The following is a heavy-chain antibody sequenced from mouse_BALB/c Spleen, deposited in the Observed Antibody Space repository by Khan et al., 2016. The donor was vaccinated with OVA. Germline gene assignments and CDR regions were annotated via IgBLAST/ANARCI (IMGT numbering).Heavy chain of an antibody. J-gene: IGHJ3*01. CDR3: ARPSYYGNPYFTY. Sequence: DVKLVESGGGFVKPGGSLKLSCAASGFAFSSYDMSWVRQTPEKRLEWVATISTGGSYTYYPDSVKGRFTISRDIARNPLYLQMRNLRSEDTALYYCARPSYYGNPYFTYWGQGTLVTVSA. CDR2: ISTGGSYT. D-gene: IGHD2-1*01. CDR1: GFAFSSYD. V-gene: IGHV5-9*02.